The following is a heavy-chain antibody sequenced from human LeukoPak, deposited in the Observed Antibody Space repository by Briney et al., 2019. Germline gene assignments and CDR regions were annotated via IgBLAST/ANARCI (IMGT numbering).Heavy chain of an antibody. Sequence: GASVKVSCKASGYTFTSYYMHWVRQAPGQGLEWMGIINPSGGSTSYAQKFQGRVTMTRDMSTSTVYMELSSLRSEDTAVYYCARGAFRQWLVLGGAFDIWGQGTMVTVSS. J-gene: IGHJ3*02. D-gene: IGHD6-19*01. V-gene: IGHV1-46*01. CDR1: GYTFTSYY. CDR2: INPSGGST. CDR3: ARGAFRQWLVLGGAFDI.